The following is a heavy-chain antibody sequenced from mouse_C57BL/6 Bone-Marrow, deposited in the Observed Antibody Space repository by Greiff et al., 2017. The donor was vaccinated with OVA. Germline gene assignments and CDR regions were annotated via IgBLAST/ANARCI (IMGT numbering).Heavy chain of an antibody. J-gene: IGHJ4*01. CDR3: ARLYYYAMDY. CDR2: ISSGSSTI. Sequence: EVKLVESGGGLVKPGGSLKLSCAASGFTFSDYGMHWVRPAPEKGLEWVAYISSGSSTIYYADTVKGRFTISRDNAKNTLFLQMTSLRSEDTAMYYCARLYYYAMDYWGQGTSVTVSS. V-gene: IGHV5-17*01. CDR1: GFTFSDYG.